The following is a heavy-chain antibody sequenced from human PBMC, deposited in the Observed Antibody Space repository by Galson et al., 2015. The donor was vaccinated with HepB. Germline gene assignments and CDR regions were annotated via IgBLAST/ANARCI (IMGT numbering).Heavy chain of an antibody. V-gene: IGHV3-30*18. J-gene: IGHJ6*02. CDR1: GFTFSSYG. D-gene: IGHD6-13*01. CDR3: AKDHGGIAAAGPEYGMDV. CDR2: ISYDGSNK. Sequence: SLRLSCAASGFTFSSYGMHWVRQAPGKGLEWVAVISYDGSNKYYADSVKGRFTISRDNSKNTLYLQMNSLRAEDTAVYYCAKDHGGIAAAGPEYGMDVWGQGTTVTVSS.